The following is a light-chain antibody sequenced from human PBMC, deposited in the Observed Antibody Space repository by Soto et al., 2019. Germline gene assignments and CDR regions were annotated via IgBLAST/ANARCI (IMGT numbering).Light chain of an antibody. V-gene: IGLV1-47*02. CDR1: DSNIGSNS. J-gene: IGLJ1*01. CDR2: YNN. Sequence: QSVLTQPPSASGTAGQGVTISCSGGDSNIGSNSVYWYQHLPRTAPKLLIYYNNQRPSVVPDRFAGSRSGTSASLAIVGLRSEDEAVYYCAAWDASLSACVFGNGTKLTVL. CDR3: AAWDASLSACV.